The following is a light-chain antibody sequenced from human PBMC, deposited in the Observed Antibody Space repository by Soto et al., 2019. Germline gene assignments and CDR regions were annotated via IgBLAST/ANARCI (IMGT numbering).Light chain of an antibody. CDR1: NSDIGSYKY. CDR2: EVR. CDR3: SSYTTSGTPYV. J-gene: IGLJ1*01. Sequence: QSALTQPASVSGSPGQSITISCAGSNSDIGSYKYVSWFQQHPGNAPKLIISEVRDRPSGVSTRFSGSKPGNTASLTISGLQPEDEADYYCSSYTTSGTPYVFGTGTKLTVL. V-gene: IGLV2-14*01.